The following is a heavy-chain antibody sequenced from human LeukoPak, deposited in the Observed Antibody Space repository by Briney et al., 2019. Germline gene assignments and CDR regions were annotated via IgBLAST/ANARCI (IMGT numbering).Heavy chain of an antibody. J-gene: IGHJ3*02. CDR2: INHSGST. V-gene: IGHV4-34*01. CDR1: GGSFSGYY. Sequence: SETLSLTCAVYGGSFSGYYWSRIRQPPGKGLEWIGEINHSGSTNYNPSLKSRVTISVDTSKNQFSLKLSSVTAADTAVYYCARGQNYYDSSRAFDIWGQGTMVTVSS. CDR3: ARGQNYYDSSRAFDI. D-gene: IGHD3-22*01.